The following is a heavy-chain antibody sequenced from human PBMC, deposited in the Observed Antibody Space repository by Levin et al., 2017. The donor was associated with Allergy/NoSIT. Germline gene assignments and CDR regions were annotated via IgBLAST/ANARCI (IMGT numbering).Heavy chain of an antibody. CDR3: AKKGSRHDTKRGFGMDG. V-gene: IGHV3-23*01. J-gene: IGHJ6*02. CDR2: ITDNGGNT. CDR1: GFIFNTYA. D-gene: IGHD5-12*01. Sequence: PGGSLRLSCAASGFIFNTYAMEWVRQAPGKGLEWVAFITDNGGNTYYADSVKGRFTTSRDNSKNTLYLQMNSLRADDTAVYYCAKKGSRHDTKRGFGMDGWGQGTTVIVSS.